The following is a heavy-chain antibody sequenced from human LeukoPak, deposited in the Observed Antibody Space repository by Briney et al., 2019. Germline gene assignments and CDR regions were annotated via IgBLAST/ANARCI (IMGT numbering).Heavy chain of an antibody. Sequence: GGSLRLSCAVSGLTFNTVWLTWVRQAPGKGLEWVGLIKSKPDGGTIHYGAPVQGTFAISRDDSKNTFFLQMNSLKTEDTGVYYCTIGGATLNYWGQGILVTVSS. CDR2: IKSKPDGGTI. CDR1: GLTFNTVW. V-gene: IGHV3-15*01. J-gene: IGHJ4*02. CDR3: TIGGATLNY. D-gene: IGHD3-16*01.